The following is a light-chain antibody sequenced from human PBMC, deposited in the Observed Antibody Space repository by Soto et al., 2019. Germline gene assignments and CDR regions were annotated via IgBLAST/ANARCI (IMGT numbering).Light chain of an antibody. Sequence: QSVLTQPASVSGSPGQSITISCTGTSSDVGGYNFVSWYQQHPGKAPKVLIYDVTNRPSGVSNRFSGSKSGNTASLTISGRQAEDEADYYCSSYTSSSTLGVFGTGTKVTVL. V-gene: IGLV2-14*03. CDR2: DVT. CDR3: SSYTSSSTLGV. J-gene: IGLJ1*01. CDR1: SSDVGGYNF.